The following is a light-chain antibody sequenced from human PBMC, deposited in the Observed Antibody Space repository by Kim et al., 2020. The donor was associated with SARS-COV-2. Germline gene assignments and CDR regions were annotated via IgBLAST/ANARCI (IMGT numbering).Light chain of an antibody. CDR1: QSISNW. J-gene: IGKJ1*01. Sequence: DIQMTQSPSTLSASVGDRVTITCRASQSISNWLAWYQQKPGKAPKLLIYDASSLDSGVPSRFSGSGSGTEFTLTISSLQPDDFATYYCQQYNSYPWTFGQGTKVDIK. CDR2: DAS. CDR3: QQYNSYPWT. V-gene: IGKV1-5*01.